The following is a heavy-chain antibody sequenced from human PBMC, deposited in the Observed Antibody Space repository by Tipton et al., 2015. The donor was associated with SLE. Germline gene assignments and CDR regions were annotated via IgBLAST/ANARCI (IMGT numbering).Heavy chain of an antibody. CDR1: GASISSSNW. V-gene: IGHV4-4*02. D-gene: IGHD3-9*01. J-gene: IGHJ6*02. CDR3: AKATGITVYSYYFGLDV. CDR2: IYHSGTT. Sequence: TLSLTCAVSGASISSSNWWGWVRQPPGKGLEWIGEIYHSGTTNYNPSLKSRVTISVDKSKNQFSLNLTSVTAADTAVYYCAKATGITVYSYYFGLDVWGRGTTIIVAS.